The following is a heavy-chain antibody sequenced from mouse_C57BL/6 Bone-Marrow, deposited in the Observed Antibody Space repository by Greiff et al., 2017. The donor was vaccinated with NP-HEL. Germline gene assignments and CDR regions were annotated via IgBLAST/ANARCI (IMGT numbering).Heavy chain of an antibody. J-gene: IGHJ4*01. D-gene: IGHD2-3*01. V-gene: IGHV1-64*01. CDR3: ARMDGYYVPYAMDY. Sequence: QVQLQQPGAELVKPGASVKLSCKASGYTFTSYWMHWVQQRPGQGLEWIGMIHPNSGSTNYNEKFKSKATLTVDKSSSTAYMQLSSLTSEDSAVYYCARMDGYYVPYAMDYWGQGTSVTVSS. CDR2: IHPNSGST. CDR1: GYTFTSYW.